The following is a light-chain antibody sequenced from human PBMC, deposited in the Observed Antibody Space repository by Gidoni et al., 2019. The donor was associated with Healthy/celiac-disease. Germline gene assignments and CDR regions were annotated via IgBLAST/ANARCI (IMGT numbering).Light chain of an antibody. V-gene: IGKV3-11*01. Sequence: IVLTQSPATLSLSPGERATLSCRASQSVSSYLAWYQQKPGQAPRLLIYDASNRATGIPARFSGSGSGTDFTLTISSLVPEDFAVYYCQQRSNWPYTFGQGTKLEIK. CDR3: QQRSNWPYT. J-gene: IGKJ2*01. CDR2: DAS. CDR1: QSVSSY.